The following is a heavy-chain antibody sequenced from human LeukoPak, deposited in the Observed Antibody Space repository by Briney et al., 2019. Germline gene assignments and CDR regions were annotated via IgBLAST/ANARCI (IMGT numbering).Heavy chain of an antibody. CDR3: ANEPFRLRGAFDI. J-gene: IGHJ3*02. Sequence: GGSLRLSCAASGFTFSSYGMHWVRQAPGKGLEWVAVISYDGSNKYYADSVKGRFTISRDNSKNTLYLQMNSLRAEDTAVYYCANEPFRLRGAFDIWGQGTMVAVSS. CDR2: ISYDGSNK. CDR1: GFTFSSYG. V-gene: IGHV3-30*18. D-gene: IGHD4-17*01.